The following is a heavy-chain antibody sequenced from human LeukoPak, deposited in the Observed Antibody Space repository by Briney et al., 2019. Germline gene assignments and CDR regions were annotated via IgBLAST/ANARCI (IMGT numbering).Heavy chain of an antibody. D-gene: IGHD3-22*01. CDR2: ISASGGGT. J-gene: IGHJ4*02. Sequence: GGSLRLSCEASGFTFSSFAMNWVRQAPGKGPEWVTGISASGGGTYYADSVKGRFTISRDNSKNTLYLQMNSLRAEDTAVYYCAKDRDDSSGYYSGWGQGTLVTVSS. V-gene: IGHV3-23*01. CDR1: GFTFSSFA. CDR3: AKDRDDSSGYYSG.